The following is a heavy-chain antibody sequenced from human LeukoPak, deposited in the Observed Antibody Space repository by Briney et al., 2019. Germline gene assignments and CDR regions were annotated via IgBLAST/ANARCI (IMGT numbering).Heavy chain of an antibody. J-gene: IGHJ6*03. CDR2: ISGSGGST. V-gene: IGHV3-23*01. Sequence: GGTLRLSCAASGFTFSSYGMSWVRQAPGKGLEWVSAISGSGGSTYYADSVKGRFTISRDNSKNTLYLQMNSLRAEDTAVYYCAKGTRRYSGTSGDLYYYYYYMDVWGKGTTVTISS. CDR1: GFTFSSYG. D-gene: IGHD1-26*01. CDR3: AKGTRRYSGTSGDLYYYYYYMDV.